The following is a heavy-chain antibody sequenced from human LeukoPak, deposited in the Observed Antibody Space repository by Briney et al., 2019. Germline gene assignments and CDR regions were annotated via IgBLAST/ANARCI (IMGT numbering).Heavy chain of an antibody. J-gene: IGHJ4*02. CDR1: RFTVSSNY. CDR3: ARDSSTGWYHGY. CDR2: IYSGGST. D-gene: IGHD6-19*01. Sequence: GGSLRLSCAASRFTVSSNYMSWVRKAPGKGLEWVSVIYSGGSTYYADSVKGRFTISRDNSKNTLYLQMNSLTAEDTAVYYCARDSSTGWYHGYWGQGTLVTVSS. V-gene: IGHV3-66*01.